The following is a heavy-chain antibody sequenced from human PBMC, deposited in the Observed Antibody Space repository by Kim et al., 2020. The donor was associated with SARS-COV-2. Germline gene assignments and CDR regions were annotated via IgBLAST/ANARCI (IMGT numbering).Heavy chain of an antibody. CDR1: GGSISSSSYY. D-gene: IGHD6-19*01. CDR2: IYYSGST. V-gene: IGHV4-39*01. J-gene: IGHJ4*02. Sequence: SETLSLTCTVSGGSISSSSYYWGWIRQPPGKGLEWIGSIYYSGSTYYNPSLKSRVTISVDTSKNQFSLKLSSVTAADTAVYYCVRHDGSGWDYFDYWGQGTLVTVSS. CDR3: VRHDGSGWDYFDY.